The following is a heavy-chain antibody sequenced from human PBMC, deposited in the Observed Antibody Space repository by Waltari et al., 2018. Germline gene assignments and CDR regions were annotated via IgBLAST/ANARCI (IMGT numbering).Heavy chain of an antibody. CDR3: SCGEVTGTDF. J-gene: IGHJ4*02. Sequence: EVQVVESGGGLVQPGGSLKLSCATSGFSFRGSTVHWVRQTSGKGLEWGGRIRRTPYNYATAYSESVKGRCTISRDDSKNTAYLQMHNLMTEDTAVYYCSCGEVTGTDFWGQGTLVTVSS. CDR2: IRRTPYNYAT. CDR1: GFSFRGST. V-gene: IGHV3-73*01. D-gene: IGHD2-8*02.